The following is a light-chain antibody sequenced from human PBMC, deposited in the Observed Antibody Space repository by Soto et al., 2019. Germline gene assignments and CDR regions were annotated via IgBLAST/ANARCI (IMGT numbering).Light chain of an antibody. CDR2: DAS. J-gene: IGKJ1*01. CDR3: QQYNSYPWT. V-gene: IGKV1-5*01. Sequence: DIQMTKSPSSLSASVGDRVTITCLASQTISSWLAWYQQKPGKAPKLLIYDASSLESGVPSRFSGSGSGTEFTLTISSLQPDDFATYYCQQYNSYPWTFGQGTKVDIK. CDR1: QTISSW.